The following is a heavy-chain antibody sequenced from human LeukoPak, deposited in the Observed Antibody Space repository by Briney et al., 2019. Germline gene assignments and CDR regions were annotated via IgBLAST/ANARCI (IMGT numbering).Heavy chain of an antibody. V-gene: IGHV3-48*03. Sequence: GGSLRLSCAASGFTFSSYEMNWVRQAPGKGLEWVSYISSSGSTIYYADSVKGRFTISRDNAKNSLYLQMNSLRAEDTAVYYCARDRPYYDILTGCYHRLLFDYWGQGTLVTVSS. D-gene: IGHD3-9*01. CDR3: ARDRPYYDILTGCYHRLLFDY. J-gene: IGHJ4*02. CDR1: GFTFSSYE. CDR2: ISSSGSTI.